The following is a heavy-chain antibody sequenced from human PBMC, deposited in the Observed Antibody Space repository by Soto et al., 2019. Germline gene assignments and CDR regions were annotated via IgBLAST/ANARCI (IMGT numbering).Heavy chain of an antibody. CDR2: ISANVAIT. J-gene: IGHJ2*01. Sequence: EVQLLESGGGLVKPGGSLRLSCAASGFAFSKYAMSWVRLAPGKGLEWVSSISANVAITDYADSVKGRFTISRDNFQNILSLQMDSLTGDDTALYFCAKDKYTDSVRKVWFFDYWGRGTLVTVSS. V-gene: IGHV3-23*01. CDR3: AKDKYTDSVRKVWFFDY. CDR1: GFAFSKYA. D-gene: IGHD2-15*01.